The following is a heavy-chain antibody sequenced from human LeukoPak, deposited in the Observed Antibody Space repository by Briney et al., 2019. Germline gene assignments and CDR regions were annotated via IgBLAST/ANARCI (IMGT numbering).Heavy chain of an antibody. V-gene: IGHV3-53*05. CDR2: FYSGGDT. J-gene: IGHJ4*02. CDR1: GLTVSDNY. CDR3: VKDLMGGSYVSVD. D-gene: IGHD1-26*01. Sequence: GGSLRLSCAASGLTVSDNYMSWVRQAPGKGLEWVSVFYSGGDTFYADSVKGRFTISRDNSKNTLYLQMSSPRAEDTAVYYCVKDLMGGSYVSVDWGQGTLVTVSS.